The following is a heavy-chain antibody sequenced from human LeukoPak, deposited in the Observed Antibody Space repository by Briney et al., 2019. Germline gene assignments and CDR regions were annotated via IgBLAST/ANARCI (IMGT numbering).Heavy chain of an antibody. V-gene: IGHV1-2*02. J-gene: IGHJ4*02. Sequence: GASVKVSCKASGYTFTNYYMHWVRQDPGEGLEWMGWINPNSGGTNYAQKSQGRVTLTRDTSISTAYMEVNRLRSDDTALYYCARNYEFWSFDYWGQGTLVIVSS. CDR3: ARNYEFWSFDY. D-gene: IGHD3-3*01. CDR2: INPNSGGT. CDR1: GYTFTNYY.